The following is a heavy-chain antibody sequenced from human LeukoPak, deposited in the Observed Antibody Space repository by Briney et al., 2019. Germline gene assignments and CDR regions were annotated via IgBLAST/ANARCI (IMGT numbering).Heavy chain of an antibody. CDR2: ISGSGGST. V-gene: IGHV3-23*01. J-gene: IGHJ4*02. CDR3: ATQAEGYNSYFDY. D-gene: IGHD5-24*01. Sequence: GGSLRLSFAASGFTFSSYAMSWVRQAPGKGLEWVSAISGSGGSTYYADSVKGRFTISRDNSKNTLYLQMNSLRAEDTAVYYCATQAEGYNSYFDYWGQGTLVTVSS. CDR1: GFTFSSYA.